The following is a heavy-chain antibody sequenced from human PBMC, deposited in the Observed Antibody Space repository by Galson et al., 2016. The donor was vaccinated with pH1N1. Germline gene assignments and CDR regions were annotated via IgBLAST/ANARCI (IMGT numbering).Heavy chain of an antibody. Sequence: LRLSCAASGFIFSDHWMSWVRQAPDKGLEWVANTNQDGSQKYYVDSDRGRFTISRDNAKNSVSLQMNSLRPDDTGVYYCVRAIGAAASFWGQGTLVTVSS. J-gene: IGHJ4*02. CDR1: GFIFSDHW. V-gene: IGHV3-7*01. CDR2: TNQDGSQK. D-gene: IGHD6-13*01. CDR3: VRAIGAAASF.